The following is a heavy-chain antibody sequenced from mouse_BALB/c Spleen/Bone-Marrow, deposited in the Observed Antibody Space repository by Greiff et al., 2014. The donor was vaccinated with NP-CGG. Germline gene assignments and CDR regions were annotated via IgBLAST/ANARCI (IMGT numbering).Heavy chain of an antibody. CDR2: INPNSGRK. J-gene: IGHJ2*01. D-gene: IGHD2-10*02. CDR1: GYTFTSYW. V-gene: IGHV1S81*02. Sequence: QVQLKHSGTELVKPGASVKLPCKASGYTFTSYWMHWVKQRPGQGLEWIGEINPNSGRKNYNEKFKSKATLTADRSSSTAYMQLSSLTSEDSALYYCARKKYGNYDYFDYWGQGTTLTVSS. CDR3: ARKKYGNYDYFDY.